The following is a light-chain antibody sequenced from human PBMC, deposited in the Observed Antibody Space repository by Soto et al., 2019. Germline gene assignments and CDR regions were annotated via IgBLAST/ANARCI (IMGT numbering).Light chain of an antibody. CDR1: QSLTNSF. V-gene: IGKV3-20*01. Sequence: EILLTQSPGTLSLSPGDRATLSCRASQSLTNSFLAWYQQKPGQTPRLLIYGASFRATDIPDRFSGSGPGTDFTLTISRLEPEDFAVYFCQQYGRLPLSFGGGTKVDIK. CDR3: QQYGRLPLS. J-gene: IGKJ4*01. CDR2: GAS.